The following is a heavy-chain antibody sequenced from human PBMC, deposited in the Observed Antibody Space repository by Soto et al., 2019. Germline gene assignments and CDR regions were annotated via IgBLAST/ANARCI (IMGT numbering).Heavy chain of an antibody. J-gene: IGHJ4*02. Sequence: SETLSLTCTVSGGSISSYYWSWIRQPPGKGLEWIGYIYYSGSTNYNPSLKSRVTISVDTSKNQFSLKLSSVTAADTAVYYCARHIAVNRDYFDYWGQGTLVTVSS. CDR2: IYYSGST. CDR1: GGSISSYY. D-gene: IGHD6-19*01. V-gene: IGHV4-59*01. CDR3: ARHIAVNRDYFDY.